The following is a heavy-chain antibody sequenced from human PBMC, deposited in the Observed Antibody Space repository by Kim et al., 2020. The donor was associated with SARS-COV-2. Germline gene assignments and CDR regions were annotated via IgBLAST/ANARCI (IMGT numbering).Heavy chain of an antibody. CDR3: ERGDYDYGGKVAY. Sequence: ASVKVSCKASGYTFTDYTMNWVRQAPGQGLEWMGWININTRNPTYAQGFTGRFVFSLDSSVTTAYLQISSLKAEDTAVYYCERGDYDYGGKVAYWGQGTLVTVSS. V-gene: IGHV7-4-1*02. D-gene: IGHD4-17*01. CDR1: GYTFTDYT. CDR2: ININTRNP. J-gene: IGHJ4*02.